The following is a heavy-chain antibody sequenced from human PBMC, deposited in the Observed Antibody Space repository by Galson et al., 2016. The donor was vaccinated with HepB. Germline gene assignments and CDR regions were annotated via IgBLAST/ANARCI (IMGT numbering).Heavy chain of an antibody. D-gene: IGHD2-2*02. CDR1: GFSFDTYA. CDR3: AREGGYCRSTSCYSWFDP. J-gene: IGHJ5*02. CDR2: IGGANT. V-gene: IGHV3-30*04. Sequence: SLRLSCAASGFSFDTYAMTWVRQAPGKGLEWVAGIGGANTYYADSVKGRFTISRDNSKNTVDLQMNSLRTEDTAVYYCAREGGYCRSTSCYSWFDPWGQGNQVTVSS.